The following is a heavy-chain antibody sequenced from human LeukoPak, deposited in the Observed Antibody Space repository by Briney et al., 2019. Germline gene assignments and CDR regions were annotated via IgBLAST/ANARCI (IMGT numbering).Heavy chain of an antibody. CDR3: ARDHFTVAGNLDF. D-gene: IGHD6-19*01. CDR1: GFTFSSYS. V-gene: IGHV3-21*01. CDR2: ISSSSSYI. Sequence: PGGSLRLSCAASGFTFSSYSMNWVRQAPGKGLEWVSSISSSSSYIYYADSVKGRFTISRDNAKNSLYLQMNSLRAEDTAVYYCARDHFTVAGNLDFCGQGTLVTVSS. J-gene: IGHJ4*02.